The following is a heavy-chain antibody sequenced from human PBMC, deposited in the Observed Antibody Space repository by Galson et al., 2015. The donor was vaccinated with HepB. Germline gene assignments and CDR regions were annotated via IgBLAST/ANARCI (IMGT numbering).Heavy chain of an antibody. D-gene: IGHD2-2*01. Sequence: SLRLSCAASGFTFSSYGMHWVRQAPGKGLEWVAVIWYDGSNKYYADSVKGRFTISRDNSKDTLYLQMNSLRAEDTAVYYCAREGGYCSSTSCPDAFDIWGQGTMVTVSS. CDR3: AREGGYCSSTSCPDAFDI. CDR1: GFTFSSYG. V-gene: IGHV3-33*01. CDR2: IWYDGSNK. J-gene: IGHJ3*02.